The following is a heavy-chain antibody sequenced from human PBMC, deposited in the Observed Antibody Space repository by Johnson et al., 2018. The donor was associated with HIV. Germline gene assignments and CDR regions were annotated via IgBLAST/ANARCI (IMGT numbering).Heavy chain of an antibody. D-gene: IGHD6-13*01. CDR3: TRGERYSSSHDDAFDI. CDR2: IRSKANSYAP. J-gene: IGHJ3*02. Sequence: VQLVESGGGLVQPGGSLKLSCAASGFTFSGSAMHWVRQASGKGLEWVGRIRSKANSYAPAYAASVKGRFTISRDDSKNTASLQMNRLKTEDTAVYYCTRGERYSSSHDDAFDIWGQGTMVTVSS. V-gene: IGHV3-73*01. CDR1: GFTFSGSA.